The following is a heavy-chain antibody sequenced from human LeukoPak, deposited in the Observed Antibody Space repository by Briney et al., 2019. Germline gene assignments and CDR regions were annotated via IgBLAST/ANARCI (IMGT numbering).Heavy chain of an antibody. V-gene: IGHV4-39*07. CDR2: INHSGST. Sequence: SETLSLTCTVSGGSISSSSYYWGWIRQPPGKGLEWIGEINHSGSTNYNPSLKSRVTISVDTSKNQFSLKLSSVTAADTAVYYCARGALAAAGPTNPEFDYWGQGTLVTVSS. J-gene: IGHJ4*02. CDR1: GGSISSSSYY. D-gene: IGHD6-13*01. CDR3: ARGALAAAGPTNPEFDY.